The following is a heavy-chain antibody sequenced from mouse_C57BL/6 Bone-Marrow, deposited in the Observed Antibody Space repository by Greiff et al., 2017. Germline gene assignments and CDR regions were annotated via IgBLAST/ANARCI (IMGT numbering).Heavy chain of an antibody. J-gene: IGHJ3*01. V-gene: IGHV5-4*01. CDR1: GFTFSSYA. CDR2: ISDGGSYT. Sequence: EVKLLESGGGLVKPGGSLKLSCAASGFTFSSYAMSWVRQTPEKRLEWVATISDGGSYTYYPDNVKGRFTLSRDNAKNNLYLQMSHLKAEDTARDYCARDRLLAYWGQGTLVTVSA. D-gene: IGHD1-2*01. CDR3: ARDRLLAY.